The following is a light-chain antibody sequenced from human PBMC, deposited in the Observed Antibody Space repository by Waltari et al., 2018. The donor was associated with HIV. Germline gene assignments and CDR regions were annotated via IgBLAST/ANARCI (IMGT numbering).Light chain of an antibody. J-gene: IGLJ2*01. CDR1: DLGDKY. Sequence: SYEVTQPPSVAVSPGQTATITCSGYDLGDKYTCWYQHKPGQSPLLVIYQDHKRPSGIPERFSGSSSGHTATLTIGGSLPMDEADYYCQAWGSTTSGVFGRGTKLTVL. CDR3: QAWGSTTSGV. V-gene: IGLV3-1*01. CDR2: QDH.